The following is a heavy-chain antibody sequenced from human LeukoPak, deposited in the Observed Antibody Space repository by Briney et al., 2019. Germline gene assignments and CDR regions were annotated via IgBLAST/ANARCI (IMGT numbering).Heavy chain of an antibody. J-gene: IGHJ4*02. V-gene: IGHV4-39*01. CDR2: IYYSGST. D-gene: IGHD6-13*01. CDR3: ARHEYVAAAAWYFDY. Sequence: KPSETLSLTCTVSGGSISSYYWSWIRQPPGKGLEWIGSIYYSGSTYYNPSLKSRVTISVDTSKNQFSLKLSSVTAADTAVYYCARHEYVAAAAWYFDYWGQGTLVTVSS. CDR1: GGSISSYY.